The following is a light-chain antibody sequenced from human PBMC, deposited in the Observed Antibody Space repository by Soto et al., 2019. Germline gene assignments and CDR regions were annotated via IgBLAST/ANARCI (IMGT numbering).Light chain of an antibody. CDR2: AVN. CDR1: SSDVGGYKY. J-gene: IGLJ1*01. V-gene: IGLV2-8*01. Sequence: QSVLTQPPSASGSPGQSVTISCTGTSSDVGGYKYVSWYQQYPGKAPKLMIYAVNKRPSGVPDRFSGSKSGNTASLTVSGLQAEDEADYYCSSYAGSNNYVFGTGKKV. CDR3: SSYAGSNNYV.